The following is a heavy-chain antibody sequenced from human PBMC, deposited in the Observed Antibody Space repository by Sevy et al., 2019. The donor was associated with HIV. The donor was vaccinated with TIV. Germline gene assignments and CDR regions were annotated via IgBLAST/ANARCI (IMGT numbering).Heavy chain of an antibody. Sequence: GGSLRLSCAASGFTFSSYGMHWVRQAPGKGLEWVAFIRYDGSNKYYADSVKGRFTISRDNSKNTLYLQMNRLRAEDTAVYYYAKRWVVLQYFDWLLLWAWFDLWGQGTLVTVSS. CDR2: IRYDGSNK. CDR1: GFTFSSYG. V-gene: IGHV3-30*02. J-gene: IGHJ5*02. CDR3: AKRWVVLQYFDWLLLWAWFDL. D-gene: IGHD3-9*01.